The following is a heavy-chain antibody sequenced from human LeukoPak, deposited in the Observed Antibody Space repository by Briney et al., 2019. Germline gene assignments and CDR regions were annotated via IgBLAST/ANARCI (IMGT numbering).Heavy chain of an antibody. J-gene: IGHJ4*02. V-gene: IGHV3-15*01. Sequence: GGSLRLSCAASGFTFSNAWMTWVRQAPGKGLEWVGRIKSKVHGGTTEYAAPVKGRFTISRDDSKNTVYLQMNSLKIDDTAVYYCIGVAEGYWGQGTLVSVSS. CDR2: IKSKVHGGTT. D-gene: IGHD2-15*01. CDR3: IGVAEGY. CDR1: GFTFSNAW.